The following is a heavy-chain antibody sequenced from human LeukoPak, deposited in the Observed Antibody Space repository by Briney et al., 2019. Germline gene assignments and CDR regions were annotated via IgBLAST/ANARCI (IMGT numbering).Heavy chain of an antibody. CDR2: MNPNSGNT. CDR1: GYTFTSYD. V-gene: IGHV1-8*03. D-gene: IGHD5-24*01. J-gene: IGHJ5*02. CDR3: ARDGEGQNWFDP. Sequence: ASVKVSCKASGYTFTSYDINWVRQATGQGLEWMGWMNPNSGNTGYAQNFQGRVTITRNTSISTAYMELSSLRSEDTAVYYCARDGEGQNWFDPWGQGTLVTVSS.